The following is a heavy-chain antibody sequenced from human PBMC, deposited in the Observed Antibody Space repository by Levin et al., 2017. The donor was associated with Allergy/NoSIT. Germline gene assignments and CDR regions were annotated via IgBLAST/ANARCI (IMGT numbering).Heavy chain of an antibody. Sequence: SVKVSCKASGGTFSSYAISWVRQAPGQGLEWMGRIIPILGIANYAQKFQGRVTITADKSTSTAYMELSSLRSEDTAVYYCARDGKSSSWYSHWFDPWGQGTLVTVSS. D-gene: IGHD6-13*01. CDR3: ARDGKSSSWYSHWFDP. J-gene: IGHJ5*02. V-gene: IGHV1-69*04. CDR2: IIPILGIA. CDR1: GGTFSSYA.